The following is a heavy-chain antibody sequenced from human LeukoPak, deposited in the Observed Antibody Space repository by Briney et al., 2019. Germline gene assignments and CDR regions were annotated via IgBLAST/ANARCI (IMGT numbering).Heavy chain of an antibody. CDR1: GFTFSSYW. Sequence: GGSLRLSCAASGFTFSSYWMSWVRQAPGKVLEWVANIKQDGSEKYYVDSVKGRFTISRDNAKNSLYLQMNSLRAEDTAVYYCARDSIAAAGPHYYYYYMDVWGKGTTVTVSS. CDR3: ARDSIAAAGPHYYYYYMDV. D-gene: IGHD6-13*01. V-gene: IGHV3-7*01. J-gene: IGHJ6*03. CDR2: IKQDGSEK.